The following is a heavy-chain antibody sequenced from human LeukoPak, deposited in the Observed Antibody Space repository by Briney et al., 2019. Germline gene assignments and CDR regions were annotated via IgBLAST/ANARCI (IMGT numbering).Heavy chain of an antibody. CDR1: GGTFNTSS. V-gene: IGHV1-69*13. Sequence: GASVSVSSTASGGTFNTSSISWVRQAPGQGLEWMGGIIPIFGTANYAQKFQGRVTITADESTSTAYMELSSLRSEDTAVYYCARVAVDSSGYHFDYWGQGTLVTVSS. CDR3: ARVAVDSSGYHFDY. D-gene: IGHD3-22*01. J-gene: IGHJ4*02. CDR2: IIPIFGTA.